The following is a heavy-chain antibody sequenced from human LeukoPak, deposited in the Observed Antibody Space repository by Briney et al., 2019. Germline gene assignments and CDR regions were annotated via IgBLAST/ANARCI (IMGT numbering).Heavy chain of an antibody. CDR3: ARANFLYCSSSTCLFDY. V-gene: IGHV1-2*02. CDR1: GYTFTDYY. CDR2: INPNDGDT. Sequence: ASVTVSCKASGYTFTDYYMHWVRQAPGQGFEWMGWINPNDGDTNYAQKFQGRVTMTKDTSISTAHMEVSRLRSDDTAVYYCARANFLYCSSSTCLFDYWGQGTLVTVSS. J-gene: IGHJ4*02. D-gene: IGHD2-2*01.